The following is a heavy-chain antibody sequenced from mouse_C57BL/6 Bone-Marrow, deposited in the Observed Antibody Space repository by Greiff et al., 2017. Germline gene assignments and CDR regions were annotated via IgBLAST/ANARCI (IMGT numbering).Heavy chain of an antibody. CDR1: GYTFTSYW. J-gene: IGHJ3*01. CDR3: TTLLHGSSSEGFAY. D-gene: IGHD1-1*01. V-gene: IGHV1-62-3*01. CDR2: IDPNSGGT. Sequence: VQLQQPGAEFVKPGASVKLSCKASGYTFTSYWMHWVKQRPGRGLEWIGRIDPNSGGTKYNEKFKSKATLTVDKPSSTAYMQLSSLTSEDTAVYYCTTLLHGSSSEGFAYWGQGTLVTVSA.